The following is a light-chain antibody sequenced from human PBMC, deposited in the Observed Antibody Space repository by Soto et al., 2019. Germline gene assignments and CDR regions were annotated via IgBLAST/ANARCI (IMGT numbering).Light chain of an antibody. Sequence: EMVMTQSPATRSVSPGERATLSCRASQSVSINLAWYQQKPGQAPRLLIHDASTRATGIPARFSGSGSGTEFTLTISSLQSEDFAVYYCQQYNYWPTFGQGTKVEIK. CDR3: QQYNYWPT. V-gene: IGKV3-15*01. CDR2: DAS. J-gene: IGKJ1*01. CDR1: QSVSIN.